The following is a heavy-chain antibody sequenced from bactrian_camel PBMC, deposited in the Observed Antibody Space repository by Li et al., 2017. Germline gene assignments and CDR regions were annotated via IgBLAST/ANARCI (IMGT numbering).Heavy chain of an antibody. V-gene: IGHV3S54*01. D-gene: IGHD2*01. CDR1: GSGYISETAC. J-gene: IGHJ4*01. CDR3: AADLGWCGSRPLQREFRN. Sequence: HVQLVESGGGSVNAGGSLTLSCAASGSGYISETACMGWFRQVPGKEREGVAAIAPATGTTFYSDSVKGRFTISHSNANNTLHLQMNSLKPEDTAVYYCAADLGWCGSRPLQREFRNWGQGTQVTVS. CDR2: IAPATGTT.